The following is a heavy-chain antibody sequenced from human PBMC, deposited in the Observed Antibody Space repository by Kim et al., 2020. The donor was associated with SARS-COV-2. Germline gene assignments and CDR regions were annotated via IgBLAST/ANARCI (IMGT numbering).Heavy chain of an antibody. CDR3: ARELGYCSGGSCSDY. J-gene: IGHJ4*02. V-gene: IGHV1-46*01. D-gene: IGHD2-15*01. Sequence: QKFQDRVPMTRDTSPSTVYMELSSLRSEDTAVYYCARELGYCSGGSCSDYWGQGTLVTVSS.